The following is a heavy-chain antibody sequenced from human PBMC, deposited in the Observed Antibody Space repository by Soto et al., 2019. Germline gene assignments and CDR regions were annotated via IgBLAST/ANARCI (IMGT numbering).Heavy chain of an antibody. CDR2: INPRGGRT. D-gene: IGHD3-22*01. CDR1: GNSFTTYY. Sequence: GASVKVSCKASGNSFTTYYMHWVRQAPGQGLEWMGIINPRGGRTTYAQKFQGRVTMTRDTSTSTFHMELSSLTSEDTAVYYCAALYPYDSSGYYDYWGQRPRVTVSS. V-gene: IGHV1-46*01. J-gene: IGHJ4*02. CDR3: AALYPYDSSGYYDY.